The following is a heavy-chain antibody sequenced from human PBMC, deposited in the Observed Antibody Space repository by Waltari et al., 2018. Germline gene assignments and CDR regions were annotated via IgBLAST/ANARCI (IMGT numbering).Heavy chain of an antibody. V-gene: IGHV3-23*04. CDR2: ISASGGST. CDR3: AKSGSGYYYDY. Sequence: EVQLVESGGGLVQPGGSLRLSCAASAFSFTIYDLSWVRQAPGKGLEWVSAISASGGSTYYADSVKGRFTISRDNSKNTLYVQMNSLRAEDTAVYYCAKSGSGYYYDYWGQGTLVTVSS. J-gene: IGHJ4*02. D-gene: IGHD3-22*01. CDR1: AFSFTIYD.